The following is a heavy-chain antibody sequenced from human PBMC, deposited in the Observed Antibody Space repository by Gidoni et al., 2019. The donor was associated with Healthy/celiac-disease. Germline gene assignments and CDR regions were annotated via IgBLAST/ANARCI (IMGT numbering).Heavy chain of an antibody. Sequence: EVQLVESGGGLVQPGGSLRLSCAASGFTFSSYWMSWVRQAPGKGLAWVANIKQDGSEKYYVDSVKGRFTISRDNANNSLYLQMNSLRAEDTAVYYCARDPELLRYFDWLSDAFDIWGQGTMVTVSS. CDR2: IKQDGSEK. CDR1: GFTFSSYW. CDR3: ARDPELLRYFDWLSDAFDI. J-gene: IGHJ3*02. V-gene: IGHV3-7*01. D-gene: IGHD3-9*01.